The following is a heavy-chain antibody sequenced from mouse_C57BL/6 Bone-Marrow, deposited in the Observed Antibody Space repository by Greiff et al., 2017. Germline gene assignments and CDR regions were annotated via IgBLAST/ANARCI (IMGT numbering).Heavy chain of an antibody. D-gene: IGHD4-1*01. J-gene: IGHJ3*01. Sequence: LQESGAELVRPGASVKMSCKASGYTFTSYNMHWVKQTPRQGLEWIGAIYPGNGDTSSNQKCKGKATLTVDKSSSTAYMQLSSLTSEDSADYVSAREVGRSFAYWGQGTLVTVSA. CDR1: GYTFTSYN. V-gene: IGHV1-12*01. CDR3: AREVGRSFAY. CDR2: IYPGNGDT.